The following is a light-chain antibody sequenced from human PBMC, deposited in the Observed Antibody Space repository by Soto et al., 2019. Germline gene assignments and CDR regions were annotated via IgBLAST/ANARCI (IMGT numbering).Light chain of an antibody. CDR3: QQYGYSFRA. Sequence: EILLTQSPGTLSLSPGERATLSCRASQSVSSSYLSWYQLKPGQAPRLLIYGPSSRATGIPARFSGSGSGTDFTITISRLQPEDFAVYYCQQYGYSFRAFGQGTKV. CDR1: QSVSSSY. V-gene: IGKV3-20*01. J-gene: IGKJ1*01. CDR2: GPS.